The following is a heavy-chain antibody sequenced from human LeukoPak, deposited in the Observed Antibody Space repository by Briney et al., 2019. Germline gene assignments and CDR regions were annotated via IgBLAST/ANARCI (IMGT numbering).Heavy chain of an antibody. V-gene: IGHV3-72*01. CDR1: GFTFSDRY. J-gene: IGHJ6*03. D-gene: IGHD1-14*01. CDR3: TRLTVGRNNYYYTDV. CDR2: TKNRANSYTT. Sequence: GGSLRLSCIASGFTFSDRYMDWVRQAPGQGLEWVGRTKNRANSYTTLYAASVRGRFTISRDDSKNSLYLQMSSLRTEDTAMYYCTRLTVGRNNYYYTDVWGKGTTVTVSS.